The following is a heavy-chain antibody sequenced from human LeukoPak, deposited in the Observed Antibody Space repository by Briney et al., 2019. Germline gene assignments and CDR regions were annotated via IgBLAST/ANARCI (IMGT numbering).Heavy chain of an antibody. J-gene: IGHJ4*02. D-gene: IGHD6-13*01. CDR2: ISTTSDYS. V-gene: IGHV3-21*01. CDR3: ARGGIYSQGFDY. Sequence: PRGCLRLSRAASRFTFSGYSINCVRQAPGKGLEWVSSISTTSDYSHYADSVKGRVAISRDNAKISLYLQMNSLRAEDTAIYYCARGGIYSQGFDYWGQGSLVTVSS. CDR1: RFTFSGYS.